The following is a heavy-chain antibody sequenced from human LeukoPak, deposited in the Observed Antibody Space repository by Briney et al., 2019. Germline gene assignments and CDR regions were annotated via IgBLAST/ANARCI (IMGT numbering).Heavy chain of an antibody. Sequence: SETLSLTCTVSGGSISSYYWSWIRQPAGKGLEWIGRIYTSGSTGYNPSLKSRVTMSVDTSKNQFSLKLSSVTAADTAVYYCARVDLRSAYFDYWGQGALVSVCS. V-gene: IGHV4-4*07. CDR3: ARVDLRSAYFDY. J-gene: IGHJ4*02. CDR2: IYTSGST. D-gene: IGHD2-2*03. CDR1: GGSISSYY.